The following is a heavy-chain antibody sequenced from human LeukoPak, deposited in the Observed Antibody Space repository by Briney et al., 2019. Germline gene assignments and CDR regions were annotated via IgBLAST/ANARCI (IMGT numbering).Heavy chain of an antibody. J-gene: IGHJ3*02. Sequence: ASVKVSCKASGYTXIGYYMHWVRQAPGQGLEWMGWINPNSGGTNYAQNFQGRVTMTRDTSISTAYMELSRLRSDDTAVYYCARGDSSGYYYAFDIWGQGTMVTVSS. CDR1: GYTXIGYY. V-gene: IGHV1-2*02. CDR2: INPNSGGT. CDR3: ARGDSSGYYYAFDI. D-gene: IGHD3-22*01.